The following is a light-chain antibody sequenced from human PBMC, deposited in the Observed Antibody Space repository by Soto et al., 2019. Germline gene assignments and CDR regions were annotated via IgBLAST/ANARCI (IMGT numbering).Light chain of an antibody. CDR2: EVF. CDR3: SSYAGRESGV. CDR1: SNDIGAYNY. J-gene: IGLJ1*01. Sequence: QSALAQPPPPSGSPGQSVTVSSTGNSNDIGAYNYVSWYQQHPGKAPKLLIYEVFRRPSGVPDRFSGSRSGNTASLTVSGLQPEDEADYYCSSYAGRESGVFGTGTKVTVL. V-gene: IGLV2-8*01.